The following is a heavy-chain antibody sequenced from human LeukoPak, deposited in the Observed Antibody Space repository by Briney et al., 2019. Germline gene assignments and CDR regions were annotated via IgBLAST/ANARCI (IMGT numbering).Heavy chain of an antibody. J-gene: IGHJ4*02. CDR1: GGSISSSSYY. CDR2: ISYSGST. D-gene: IGHD4-17*01. Sequence: PSETLSLTCTVSGGSISSSSYYWNWIRQPPGKGLEWIGYISYSGSTNYNPSLKSRVTISVDTPKDQFSLKLHSVTAADTAVYFCARGWNGDYSKRYTTDYWGQGTLVTVSS. CDR3: ARGWNGDYSKRYTTDY. V-gene: IGHV4-61*01.